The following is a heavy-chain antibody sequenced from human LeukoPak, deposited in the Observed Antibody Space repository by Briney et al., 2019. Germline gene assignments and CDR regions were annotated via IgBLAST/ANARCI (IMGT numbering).Heavy chain of an antibody. CDR3: AKEMAPGYSSSWYLDY. J-gene: IGHJ4*02. D-gene: IGHD6-13*01. CDR2: ISGSGGST. V-gene: IGHV3-23*01. CDR1: GFTFSSYA. Sequence: GGSLRLSCAASGFTFSSYAMSWVRQAPGKGLEWVSAISGSGGSTYYADSVKGRFTISRDNSKNTLYLQMNSLRAEDTAVYYCAKEMAPGYSSSWYLDYWGQGTLVTVSS.